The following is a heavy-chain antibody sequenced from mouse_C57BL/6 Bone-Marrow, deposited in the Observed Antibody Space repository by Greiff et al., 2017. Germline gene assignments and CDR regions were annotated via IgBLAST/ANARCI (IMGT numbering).Heavy chain of an antibody. V-gene: IGHV14-4*01. CDR3: TSFSTTAELNFDY. J-gene: IGHJ2*01. Sequence: VQLQQSGAELVRPGASVKLSCTASGFNFKDDYMHWVKQRPEQGLEWIGWIDPENGDTEYESKFQGKATITADTSSNPAYLQLSSLTSEDAAVYYCTSFSTTAELNFDYWGQGTTLTVSS. CDR1: GFNFKDDY. D-gene: IGHD1-1*01. CDR2: IDPENGDT.